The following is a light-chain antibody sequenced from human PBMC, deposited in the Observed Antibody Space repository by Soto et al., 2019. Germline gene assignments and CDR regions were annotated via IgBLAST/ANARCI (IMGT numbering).Light chain of an antibody. CDR2: GAS. J-gene: IGKJ3*01. Sequence: ENVLTQSPGTLYLTPGERVTLSCRASQSVSSSNLAWYQQKPGQAPRLLIYGASSRATGIPDRFSGSGSGTDFTLTISRLEPEDFAVYYCQQYGSSFTFGPGTKVDNK. CDR1: QSVSSSN. V-gene: IGKV3-20*01. CDR3: QQYGSSFT.